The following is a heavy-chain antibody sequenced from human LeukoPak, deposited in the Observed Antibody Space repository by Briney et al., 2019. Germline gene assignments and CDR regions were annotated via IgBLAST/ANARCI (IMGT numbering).Heavy chain of an antibody. V-gene: IGHV3-30*04. J-gene: IGHJ4*02. CDR1: GFTFSSYA. D-gene: IGHD2-21*01. Sequence: PGRSLRLSCAASGFTFSSYAMHWVRQAPGKGLEWVAVISYDGSNKYYADSVKGRFTIYRDNSKNTLSLQMNSLRAEDTAVYYCAKDRAWGAYAYWGQGTLVTVS. CDR3: AKDRAWGAYAY. CDR2: ISYDGSNK.